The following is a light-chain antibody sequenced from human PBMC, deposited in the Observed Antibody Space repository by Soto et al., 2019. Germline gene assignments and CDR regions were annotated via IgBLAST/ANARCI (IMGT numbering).Light chain of an antibody. Sequence: HSALTQPASVSGSPGQSITISCTGTSSDVGSYNVVSWYQHHPGKAPKLMIYDVTKRPSGVSNRCSGSKSGNTASLTISGLQAEDEADYYCCSYAGSSTYVFGTGTKLTVL. CDR2: DVT. J-gene: IGLJ1*01. CDR3: CSYAGSSTYV. V-gene: IGLV2-23*02. CDR1: SSDVGSYNV.